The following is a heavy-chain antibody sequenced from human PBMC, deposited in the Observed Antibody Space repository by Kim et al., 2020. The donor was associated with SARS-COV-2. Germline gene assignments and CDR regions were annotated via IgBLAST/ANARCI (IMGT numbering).Heavy chain of an antibody. Sequence: GGSLRLSCAASGFTFSSYSMNWVRQAPGKGLEWVSSISSSSSYIYYADSVKGRFTISRDNAKNSLYLQMNSLRAEDTAVYYCARDRKGFQGAFDIWGQGTMVTVSS. J-gene: IGHJ3*02. CDR2: ISSSSSYI. CDR3: ARDRKGFQGAFDI. V-gene: IGHV3-21*01. CDR1: GFTFSSYS. D-gene: IGHD3-10*01.